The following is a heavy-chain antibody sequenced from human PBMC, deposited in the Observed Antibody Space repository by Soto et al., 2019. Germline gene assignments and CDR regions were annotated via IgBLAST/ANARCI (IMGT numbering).Heavy chain of an antibody. CDR1: GGSISSYY. J-gene: IGHJ4*02. CDR2: IYYSGST. V-gene: IGHV4-59*08. CDR3: ARVGYYYDSSGYYLSFDY. Sequence: SETLSLTCTVSGGSISSYYWSWIRQPPGKGLEWIGYIYYSGSTNYNPSLKSRVTISVDTSKNQFSLKLSSVTAADTAVYYCARVGYYYDSSGYYLSFDYWGQGALVTVSS. D-gene: IGHD3-22*01.